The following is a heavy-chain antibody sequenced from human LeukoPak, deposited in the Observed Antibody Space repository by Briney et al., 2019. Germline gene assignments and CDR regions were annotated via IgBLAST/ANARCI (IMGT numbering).Heavy chain of an antibody. CDR1: GFTFSDYY. CDR2: ISSSGSTI. V-gene: IGHV3-11*01. CDR3: ARESGGYDYIYYYYYYMDV. D-gene: IGHD5-12*01. Sequence: GGSLRLSCAASGFTFSDYYMSWIRQAPGKGLERVSYISSSGSTIYYADSVKGRFTISRDNAKNSLYLQMNSLRAEDTAVYYCARESGGYDYIYYYYYYMDVWGKGTTVTISS. J-gene: IGHJ6*03.